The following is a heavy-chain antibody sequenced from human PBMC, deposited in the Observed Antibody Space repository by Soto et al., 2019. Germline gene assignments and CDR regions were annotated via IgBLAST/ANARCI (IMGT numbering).Heavy chain of an antibody. CDR2: TYYRSKWYN. CDR1: GDSVSSNSAA. V-gene: IGHV6-1*01. Sequence: QVQLQQSGPGLVKPSQTLSLTCAISGDSVSSNSAAWNWIRQSPSRGLEWLGRTYYRSKWYNDYAVSVKSRITINPDTSKNQFSLQLNSVTPEDTAVYYCAREAQGVGVVVITWAFDIWGQGTMVTVSS. CDR3: AREAQGVGVVVITWAFDI. D-gene: IGHD3-22*01. J-gene: IGHJ3*02.